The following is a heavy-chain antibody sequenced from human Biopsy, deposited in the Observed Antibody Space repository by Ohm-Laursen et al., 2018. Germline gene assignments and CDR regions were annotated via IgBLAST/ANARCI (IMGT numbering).Heavy chain of an antibody. V-gene: IGHV1-2*02. CDR3: ARDIMNRIAGLVARSDVFDV. CDR2: ISPNSGGT. D-gene: IGHD3-16*01. CDR1: GYAVNDYF. J-gene: IGHJ3*01. Sequence: ASVKVSCKRSGYAVNDYFLHWLRQAPGQGPEWMGWISPNSGGTNYAQKFQGRVTMTTDTSTSTVYLELRRLISDDTAVYYCARDIMNRIAGLVARSDVFDVWGQGTPVTVSS.